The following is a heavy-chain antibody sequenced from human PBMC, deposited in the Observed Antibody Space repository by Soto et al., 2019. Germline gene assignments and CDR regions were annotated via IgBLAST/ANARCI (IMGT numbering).Heavy chain of an antibody. CDR3: ASDILTVSPYYYYVMDV. V-gene: IGHV1-69*06. CDR2: IIPIFGTA. D-gene: IGHD4-4*01. J-gene: IGHJ6*02. CDR1: GGTFSSYA. Sequence: ASVKVSCKDSGGTFSSYAISWVRQAPGQGLEWMGGIIPIFGTANYAQKFQGRVTITADKSTSTAYMELSSLRSEDTAVYYCASDILTVSPYYYYVMDVPGQG.